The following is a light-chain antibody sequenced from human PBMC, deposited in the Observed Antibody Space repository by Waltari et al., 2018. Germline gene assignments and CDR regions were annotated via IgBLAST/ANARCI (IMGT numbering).Light chain of an antibody. CDR2: GAS. CDR1: QNIGRY. Sequence: EIVLTQSPGTLSLSPGERATLSCSASQNIGRYLIWYQQKPGQAPRLLIYGASSRAAGIPDRFIGSGSGTDFSLTISRLEAEDFAVYYCQNHERLPAVFGQGTKVEIK. V-gene: IGKV3-20*01. J-gene: IGKJ1*01. CDR3: QNHERLPAV.